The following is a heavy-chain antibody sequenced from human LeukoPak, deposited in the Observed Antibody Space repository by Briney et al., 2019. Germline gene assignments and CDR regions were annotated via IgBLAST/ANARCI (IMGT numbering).Heavy chain of an antibody. J-gene: IGHJ4*02. CDR2: INHNGNVN. V-gene: IGHV3-7*03. D-gene: IGHD3-3*01. Sequence: GGSLRLSCAASGFTFSSYWMNWARQAPGKGLEWVASINHNGNVNYYVDSVKGRFTISRDNAKNSLYLQMSNLRAEDTAVYFCARGEPSYDFWSGYYSSNFDYWGQGTLVTVSS. CDR3: ARGEPSYDFWSGYYSSNFDY. CDR1: GFTFSSYW.